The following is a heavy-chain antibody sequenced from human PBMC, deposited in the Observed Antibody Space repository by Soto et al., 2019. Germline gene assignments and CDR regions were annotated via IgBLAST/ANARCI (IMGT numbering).Heavy chain of an antibody. J-gene: IGHJ4*02. V-gene: IGHV4-30-4*01. D-gene: IGHD3-10*01. Sequence: QVQLQESGPGLVKPSQTLSLTCTVSGGSISSGDYYWSWIRQTPGKGLEWIGYIYYSGSTYYNSSLKSRVTISVDTSKNQFSLKLSSVTAADTAVYYCARAQGSGFLVSWGQGTLVTVSS. CDR1: GGSISSGDYY. CDR3: ARAQGSGFLVS. CDR2: IYYSGST.